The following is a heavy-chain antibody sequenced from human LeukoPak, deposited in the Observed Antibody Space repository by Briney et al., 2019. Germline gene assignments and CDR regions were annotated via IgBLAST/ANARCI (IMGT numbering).Heavy chain of an antibody. J-gene: IGHJ4*02. CDR2: IYCSGST. CDR1: GGSISSYY. V-gene: IGHV4-59*01. Sequence: SETLSLTCTVSGGSISSYYWSWIRQPPGKGLEWIGYIYCSGSTNYDPSLKSRLTISVDTSKNHFSLKLSSVTAADTAVYYCARARYFGSGTNYFDYWGRGTLVTVSP. D-gene: IGHD3-10*01. CDR3: ARARYFGSGTNYFDY.